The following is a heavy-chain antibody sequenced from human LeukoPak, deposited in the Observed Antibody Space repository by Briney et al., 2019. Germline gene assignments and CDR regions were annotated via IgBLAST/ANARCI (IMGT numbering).Heavy chain of an antibody. J-gene: IGHJ4*02. D-gene: IGHD4-17*01. CDR2: IYYSGTT. CDR1: GGSISSYY. V-gene: IGHV4-30-4*01. Sequence: PSETLSLTCTVSGGSISSYYWSWIRQTPGKGLEWIGYIYYSGTTYYNPSLKSRLTISLDTSKNQFSLKLISLTAADTAVYYCARAGTSVTTEFDYWGQGTLVTVSS. CDR3: ARAGTSVTTEFDY.